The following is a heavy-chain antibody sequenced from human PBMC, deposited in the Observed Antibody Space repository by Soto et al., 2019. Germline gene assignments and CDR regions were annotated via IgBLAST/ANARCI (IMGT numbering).Heavy chain of an antibody. V-gene: IGHV2-5*01. CDR2: IFWNDDM. D-gene: IGHD7-27*01. CDR3: GHSGLTRLGDS. J-gene: IGHJ4*02. Sequence: QITLKESGTTLVKPTETRTLTCTFSGFSLSTYGEGVAWIRQPQGKALEWLALIFWNDDMRYSPDLRNRLTVTKDTAKNPVVLTITNVDPMDTGTYCCGHSGLTRLGDSWVQGTAVTVSS. CDR1: GFSLSTYGEG.